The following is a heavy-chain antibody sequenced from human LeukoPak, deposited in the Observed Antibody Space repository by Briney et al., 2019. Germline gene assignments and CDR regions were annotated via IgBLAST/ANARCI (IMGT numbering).Heavy chain of an antibody. Sequence: SETLSLTCAVYGGSFSGYYWSWIRQPPGKGLEWIGEINHSGSTNYNLSLKSRVTISVDTSKNQFSLKLSSVTAADTAVYYCASLYYYGSGSYYKGDAFDIWGQGTMVTVSS. J-gene: IGHJ3*02. D-gene: IGHD3-10*01. CDR3: ASLYYYGSGSYYKGDAFDI. CDR2: INHSGST. CDR1: GGSFSGYY. V-gene: IGHV4-34*01.